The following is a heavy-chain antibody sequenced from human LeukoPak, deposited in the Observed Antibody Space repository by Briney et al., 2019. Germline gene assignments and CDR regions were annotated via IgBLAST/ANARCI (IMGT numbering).Heavy chain of an antibody. J-gene: IGHJ4*02. CDR3: ARNGGQIDY. V-gene: IGHV3-30-3*01. Sequence: GGSLRLSCAASGFTFSSYAMHWVRQAPGKGLEWVAVISYDGSNKYYADSVKGRFTISRDNPKNTLYLQMNSLRAEDTAVYYCARNGGQIDYWGQGTLVTVSS. CDR1: GFTFSSYA. CDR2: ISYDGSNK. D-gene: IGHD7-27*01.